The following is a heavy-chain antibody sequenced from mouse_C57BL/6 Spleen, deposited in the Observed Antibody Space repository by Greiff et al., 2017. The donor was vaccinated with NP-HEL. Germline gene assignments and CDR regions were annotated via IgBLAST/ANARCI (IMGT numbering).Heavy chain of an antibody. J-gene: IGHJ3*01. CDR2: IYPGSGST. CDR1: GYTFTSYW. D-gene: IGHD1-3*01. Sequence: QVQLQQPGAELVKPGASVKMSCKASGYTFTSYWITWVKQRPGQGLEWIGDIYPGSGSTNYNEKFKSKATLTVDTSSSTAYMQLSSLTSVDSAVYYCARSPKCSWVSDWGKGTLVTVST. CDR3: ARSPKCSWVSD. V-gene: IGHV1-55*01.